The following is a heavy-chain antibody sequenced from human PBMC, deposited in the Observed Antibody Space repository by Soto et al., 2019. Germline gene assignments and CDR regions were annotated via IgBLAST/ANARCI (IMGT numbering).Heavy chain of an antibody. V-gene: IGHV1-69*13. D-gene: IGHD3-22*01. CDR1: GGTFSSYA. J-gene: IGHJ4*02. CDR2: IIPIFGTA. CDR3: ARGSAPLTYYYDSSGYYVFDY. Sequence: ASVKVSCKASGGTFSSYAISWVRQAPGQGLEWMGGIIPIFGTANYAQKFQGRVTITADESTSTAYMELSSLRSEDTAVYYCARGSAPLTYYYDSSGYYVFDYWGQGTLVTVSS.